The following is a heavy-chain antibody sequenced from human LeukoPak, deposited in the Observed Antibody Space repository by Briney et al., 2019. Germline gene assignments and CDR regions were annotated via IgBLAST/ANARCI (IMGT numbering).Heavy chain of an antibody. CDR2: ISSSSSYM. V-gene: IGHV3-21*06. D-gene: IGHD3-3*01. Sequence: GGSLRLSCAASGFTFSSYSMTWVRQAPGKGLEWVSSISSSSSYMYYADSVKGRFTISRDNAKNSLYLQMNSLRAEDTAVYYCARSVEWQWDYFDYWGQGTLVTVSS. J-gene: IGHJ4*02. CDR3: ARSVEWQWDYFDY. CDR1: GFTFSSYS.